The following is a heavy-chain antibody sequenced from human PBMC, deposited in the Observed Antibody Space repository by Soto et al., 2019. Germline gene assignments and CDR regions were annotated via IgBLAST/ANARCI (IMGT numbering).Heavy chain of an antibody. CDR1: GDSISSADYY. CDR2: IFYSGTT. J-gene: IGHJ6*02. D-gene: IGHD1-1*01. Sequence: SETLSLTCTVSGDSISSADYYWSWIRQTPGKGLEWIGHIFYSGTTYYNPSLKSRLTISVDASKNHFSLRLTSVTAADTAVYYCARDLWVEPELYYYGMDVWGQGTTVTVSS. V-gene: IGHV4-30-4*01. CDR3: ARDLWVEPELYYYGMDV.